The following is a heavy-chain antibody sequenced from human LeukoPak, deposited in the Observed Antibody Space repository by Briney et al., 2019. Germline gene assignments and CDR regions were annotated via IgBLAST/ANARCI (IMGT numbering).Heavy chain of an antibody. Sequence: GGSLRLSCAASGFTFSSYWMSWVRQAPGKGLEWVSAISGSGGSTYYADSVKGRFTISRDNSKNTLYLQMNSLRAEDTAVYYCAPQESMVVTPDGDYWGQGTLVTVSS. J-gene: IGHJ4*02. CDR3: APQESMVVTPDGDY. CDR1: GFTFSSYW. V-gene: IGHV3-23*01. CDR2: ISGSGGST. D-gene: IGHD4-23*01.